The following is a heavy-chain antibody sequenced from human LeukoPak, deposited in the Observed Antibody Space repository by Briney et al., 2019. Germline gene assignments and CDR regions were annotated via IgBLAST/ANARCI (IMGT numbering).Heavy chain of an antibody. CDR1: GFTFSSYA. J-gene: IGHJ4*02. D-gene: IGHD6-13*01. V-gene: IGHV3-23*01. Sequence: PGGSLRLSCAASGFTFSSYAMSWVRQAPGKGLEWVSAISGSGGSTYYADSVKGRFTISRDNSKNTLYLQMNSLRAEDTAVYYCARSPRIAAAGDPWLYFDYWGQGTLVTVSS. CDR3: ARSPRIAAAGDPWLYFDY. CDR2: ISGSGGST.